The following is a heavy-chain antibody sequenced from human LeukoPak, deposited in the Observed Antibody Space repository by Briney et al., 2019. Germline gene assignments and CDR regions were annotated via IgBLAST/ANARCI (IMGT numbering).Heavy chain of an antibody. CDR2: IYPGDSDT. CDR1: GSFFTSYW. CDR3: ARHLMVRGVITYFDY. V-gene: IGHV5-51*01. Sequence: GESLKISSEGSGSFFTSYWIGWARQLPGKGLEWMGIIYPGDSDTRDSPSFQGQVSKSVDKSISTACLQWSSLKASDTAVYYCARHLMVRGVITYFDYCGQGTLVTVSS. J-gene: IGHJ4*02. D-gene: IGHD3-10*01.